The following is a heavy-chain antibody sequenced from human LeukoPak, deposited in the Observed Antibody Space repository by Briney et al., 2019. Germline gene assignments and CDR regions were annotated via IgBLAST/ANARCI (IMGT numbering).Heavy chain of an antibody. J-gene: IGHJ4*02. CDR3: ARIWGYGSRSNRVLGY. V-gene: IGHV1-69*13. Sequence: GASVKVSCKASGGTFSSYAISWVRQAPGQGLEWMGGIIPIFGTANYAQKFQGRVTITADESTSTAYMELSSLRSEDTAVYYCARIWGYGSRSNRVLGYWGQGTLVTVSS. D-gene: IGHD3-16*02. CDR1: GGTFSSYA. CDR2: IIPIFGTA.